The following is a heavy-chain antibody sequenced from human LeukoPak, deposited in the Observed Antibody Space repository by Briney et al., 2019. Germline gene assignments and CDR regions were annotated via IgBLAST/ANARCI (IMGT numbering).Heavy chain of an antibody. CDR2: ISSRGTTI. Sequence: GGSLRLSCAASGFTFSSYEMNWVRQAPGKGLEWVSYISSRGTTIYYADSVKGRFTISRDIAKNSLYLQMNSLRAEDTAVYYCARALNSGWYYFDYWGQGTLVTVSS. CDR1: GFTFSSYE. CDR3: ARALNSGWYYFDY. J-gene: IGHJ4*02. D-gene: IGHD6-19*01. V-gene: IGHV3-48*03.